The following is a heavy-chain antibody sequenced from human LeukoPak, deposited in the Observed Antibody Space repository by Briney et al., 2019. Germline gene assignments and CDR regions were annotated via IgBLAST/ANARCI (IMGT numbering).Heavy chain of an antibody. CDR3: AQALRDGYKYNWFDP. V-gene: IGHV4-59*08. CDR1: GGSFSGYY. Sequence: SETLSLTCAVYGGSFSGYYWSWIRQPPGKGLECIGYIYYSGSTHYNPSLKSRVTISVDTSKNQFSLKLSSVTAADTAVYYCAQALRDGYKYNWFDPWGQGTLVTVSS. D-gene: IGHD5-24*01. J-gene: IGHJ5*02. CDR2: IYYSGST.